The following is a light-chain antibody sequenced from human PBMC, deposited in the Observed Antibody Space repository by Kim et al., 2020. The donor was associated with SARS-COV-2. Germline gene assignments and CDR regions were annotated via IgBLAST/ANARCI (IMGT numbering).Light chain of an antibody. J-gene: IGLJ1*01. CDR1: SSDFGTYNY. CDR2: EVT. V-gene: IGLV2-8*01. Sequence: QSALTQPPSASGSPGQSVAISCSGTSSDFGTYNYVSWYQQHPGKAPKLIIYEVTKRPSGVPDRFSASMSGNTASLTISGLQPEDEADYYCTSHANNDYVFGTGTQLTVL. CDR3: TSHANNDYV.